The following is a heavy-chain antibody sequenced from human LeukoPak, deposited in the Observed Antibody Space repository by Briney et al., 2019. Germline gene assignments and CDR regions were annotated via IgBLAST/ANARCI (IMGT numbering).Heavy chain of an antibody. J-gene: IGHJ4*02. CDR1: GFTFSSYW. V-gene: IGHV3-74*01. Sequence: GGSLRLSCAASGFTFSSYWMHWVRQAPGKGLVWISRINSDGSSTSYADSVKGRFTISRDNAKNALYLQMNSLRAEDTAVYYCAKGEATVTGDYWGQGTLVIVSS. D-gene: IGHD4-17*01. CDR2: INSDGSST. CDR3: AKGEATVTGDY.